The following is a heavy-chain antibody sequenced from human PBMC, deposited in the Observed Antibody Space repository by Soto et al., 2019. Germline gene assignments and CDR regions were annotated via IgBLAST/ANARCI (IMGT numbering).Heavy chain of an antibody. V-gene: IGHV3-15*01. J-gene: IGHJ5*02. CDR2: IKDKSDGGTT. D-gene: IGHD2-21*01. Sequence: AGGSLRLSCAASGFTFSNAWMSWVRQAPGKGLEWVGRIKDKSDGGTTEYAAPVKGRFTISRDDSKNTLYLQMNSLKNEDTALYYCTTNPGGFTLWSWGQGTLVTVSS. CDR3: TTNPGGFTLWS. CDR1: GFTFSNAW.